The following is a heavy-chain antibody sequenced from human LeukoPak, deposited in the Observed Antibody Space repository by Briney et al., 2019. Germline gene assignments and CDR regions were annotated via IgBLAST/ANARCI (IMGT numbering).Heavy chain of an antibody. Sequence: GGSLRLSCAASGFTFSNYWMHWIRQAPGKGLVWVSRIHSDGSSTTYADSVKGRFTISRDNAKNTLYLQMNSLTAEDTAVYYCAKGGSKAPDYWGQGTLVTVSS. V-gene: IGHV3-74*01. CDR2: IHSDGSST. D-gene: IGHD4-11*01. CDR3: AKGGSKAPDY. J-gene: IGHJ4*02. CDR1: GFTFSNYW.